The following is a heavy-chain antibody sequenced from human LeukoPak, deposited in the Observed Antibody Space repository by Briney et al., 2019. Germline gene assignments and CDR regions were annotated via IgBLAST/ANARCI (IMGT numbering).Heavy chain of an antibody. CDR1: GYTFTSYA. CDR3: ARELSTVTTEPIDY. V-gene: IGHV7-4-1*02. D-gene: IGHD4-11*01. J-gene: IGHJ4*02. CDR2: INTNTGNP. Sequence: GASVKVSCKASGYTFTSYAMNWVRQAPGQGLEWMGWINTNTGNPTYAQGFTGRFVFSLDTSVSTAYLQISSLKAEDTAVYYCARELSTVTTEPIDYWGQGTLVTVSS.